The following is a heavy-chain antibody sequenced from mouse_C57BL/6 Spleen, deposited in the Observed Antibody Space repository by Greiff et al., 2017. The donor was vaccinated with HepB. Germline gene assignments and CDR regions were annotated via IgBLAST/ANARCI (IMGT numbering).Heavy chain of an antibody. CDR1: GYSFTSYY. Sequence: VQLQQSGPELVKPGASVKISCKASGYSFTSYYIHWVKQRPGQGLEWIGWIYPGSGNTKYNEKFKGKATLTADTSSSTAYMQLSSLTSEDSAVYYCASLYGNLFAYWGQGTLVTVSA. CDR2: IYPGSGNT. V-gene: IGHV1-66*01. J-gene: IGHJ3*01. D-gene: IGHD2-10*02. CDR3: ASLYGNLFAY.